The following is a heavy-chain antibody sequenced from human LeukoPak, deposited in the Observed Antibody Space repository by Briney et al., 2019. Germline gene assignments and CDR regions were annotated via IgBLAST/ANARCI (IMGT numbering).Heavy chain of an antibody. CDR3: ARENGCSSTSCLYYYYYYMDV. CDR2: ISSSSSYI. J-gene: IGHJ6*03. CDR1: GFTFSSYS. V-gene: IGHV3-21*01. D-gene: IGHD2-2*01. Sequence: GGSLRLSCAASGFTFSSYSMNWVRQAPGKGLEWVSSISSSSSYIYYADSVKGRFTISRENAKNSLYLQMNSLRAEDTAVYYCARENGCSSTSCLYYYYYYMDVWGKGTTVSVSS.